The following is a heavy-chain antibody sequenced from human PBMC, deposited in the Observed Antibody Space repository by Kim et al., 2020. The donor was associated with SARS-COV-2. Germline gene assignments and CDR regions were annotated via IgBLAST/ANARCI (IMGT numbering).Heavy chain of an antibody. Sequence: ASVKVSCKASGYTFSNYALHWVRQAPGQRLEWMGSINPGNGNTKYSQKLQGRVTITRDSSASTAYMELSSLTSEDTAVYYCARVRWLATDAFDIWGQGTM. J-gene: IGHJ3*02. CDR1: GYTFSNYA. CDR2: INPGNGNT. D-gene: IGHD6-19*01. CDR3: ARVRWLATDAFDI. V-gene: IGHV1-3*01.